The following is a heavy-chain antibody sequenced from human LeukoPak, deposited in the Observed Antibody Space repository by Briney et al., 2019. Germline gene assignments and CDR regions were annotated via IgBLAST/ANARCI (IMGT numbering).Heavy chain of an antibody. CDR1: GGFFSGYY. D-gene: IGHD6-19*01. J-gene: IGHJ5*02. CDR3: ASLFMAGTVA. CDR2: INHSGST. V-gene: IGHV4-34*01. Sequence: SETLSLTCAVYGGFFSGYYWSWIRQPPGKGLEWIGEINHSGSTNYNPSLKSRVTISVDTSKNQFSLKLSSVTAADTAVYYCASLFMAGTVAWGQGTLVTVSS.